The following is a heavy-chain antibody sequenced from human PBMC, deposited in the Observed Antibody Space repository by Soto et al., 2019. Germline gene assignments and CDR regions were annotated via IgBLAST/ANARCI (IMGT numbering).Heavy chain of an antibody. V-gene: IGHV3-74*01. J-gene: IGHJ4*02. CDR2: INTDGSIA. CDR3: AHPKLAG. Sequence: EVQLVESGGGLVQPGGSLRLSCAASGFTFSDYWMHWVRQAPGKGLVWVSHINTDGSIATYADSVKGRFTISRDNAKNTVYLQMNSLRVEDTAVYYCAHPKLAGGGQGALVTVSS. CDR1: GFTFSDYW.